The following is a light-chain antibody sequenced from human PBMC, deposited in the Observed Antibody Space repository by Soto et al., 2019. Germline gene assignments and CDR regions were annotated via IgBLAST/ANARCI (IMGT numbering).Light chain of an antibody. Sequence: EIVLTQSPATLSLSPGERATLSCRASQSVSSYLAWYQQKTDQDPRLLIYDASNRATGIPARFSGSGSGTDFSLTISSLEPEDFAVYYCQQRSSWLFTFGGGTPVEIK. V-gene: IGKV3-11*01. CDR1: QSVSSY. CDR2: DAS. CDR3: QQRSSWLFT. J-gene: IGKJ4*01.